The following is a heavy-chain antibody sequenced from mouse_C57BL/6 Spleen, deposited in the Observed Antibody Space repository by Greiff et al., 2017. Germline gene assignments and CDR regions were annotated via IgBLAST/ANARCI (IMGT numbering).Heavy chain of an antibody. Sequence: VQLQQPGAELVKPGASVKLSCKASGYTFTSYWMHWVKQRPGRGLEWIGRIDPNSGGTKYNEKFKSKATLTVDKPSSTAYMQLSSLTSEDSAVYYCARPITTVVEDWYFDVWGTGTTVTVSS. CDR2: IDPNSGGT. CDR3: ARPITTVVEDWYFDV. J-gene: IGHJ1*03. D-gene: IGHD1-1*01. V-gene: IGHV1-72*01. CDR1: GYTFTSYW.